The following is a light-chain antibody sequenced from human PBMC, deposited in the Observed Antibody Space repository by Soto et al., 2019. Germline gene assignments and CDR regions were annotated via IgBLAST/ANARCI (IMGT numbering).Light chain of an antibody. CDR1: SSDVGGYNY. CDR3: SSKTSSSLYV. V-gene: IGLV2-14*01. J-gene: IGLJ1*01. Sequence: QSALTQPASVSGSPGQSITISCTGTSSDVGGYNYVSWYQQHPGKAPKLMIYDVSNRPSGVSNRFSGSKSGNTASLTISGLQAEDEADYYCSSKTSSSLYVFGTGTKVTVL. CDR2: DVS.